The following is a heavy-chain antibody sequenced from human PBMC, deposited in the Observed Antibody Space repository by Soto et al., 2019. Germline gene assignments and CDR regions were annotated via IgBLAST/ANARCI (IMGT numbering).Heavy chain of an antibody. V-gene: IGHV3-23*01. CDR2: ITGSGSTT. CDR1: GFTLNNYA. Sequence: EVPLLESGGGLVQPGGSLRLSCEASGFTLNNYAMNWVRQTPGKGLQWVSTITGSGSTTFYADSVRGRFTISRDNSKNTLYLQMNRLRAEDTALYYCAKEKIASTVADFFDYCGQGTLVTVSS. D-gene: IGHD6-19*01. J-gene: IGHJ4*02. CDR3: AKEKIASTVADFFDY.